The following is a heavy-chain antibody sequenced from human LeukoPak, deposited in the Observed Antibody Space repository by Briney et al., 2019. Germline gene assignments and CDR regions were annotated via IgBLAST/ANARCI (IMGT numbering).Heavy chain of an antibody. D-gene: IGHD2-2*01. CDR3: ARAGISYDIVVVPALINLDY. CDR2: ISAYNGNT. V-gene: IGHV1-18*01. Sequence: ASVKVSCKASRYTFTSYGISWVRQAPGQGLEWMGWISAYNGNTNYAQKLQGRVTMTTDTSTSTAYMELRSLRSDDTAVYYCARAGISYDIVVVPALINLDYWGQGTLVIVSS. J-gene: IGHJ4*02. CDR1: RYTFTSYG.